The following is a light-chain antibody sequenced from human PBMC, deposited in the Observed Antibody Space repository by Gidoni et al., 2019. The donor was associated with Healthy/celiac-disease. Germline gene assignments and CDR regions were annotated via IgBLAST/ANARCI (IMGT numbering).Light chain of an antibody. CDR2: AAS. CDR1: QGINIY. CDR3: QKYDRIPWT. Sequence: DIQMTQSPSSLSASVGDRVTITCRASQGINIYLAWYQPKPGKTPKALIYAASTLQSGVPSRFAGSGSGKDFTLTISSLQPEDVATYYCQKYDRIPWTFGQGTTVEIK. J-gene: IGKJ1*01. V-gene: IGKV1-27*01.